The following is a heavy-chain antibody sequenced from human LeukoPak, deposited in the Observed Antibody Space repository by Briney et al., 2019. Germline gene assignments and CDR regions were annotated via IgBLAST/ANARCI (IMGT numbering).Heavy chain of an antibody. Sequence: GGSLRLSCAASGFTFSSYGMHWVRQAPGKGLEWVAVIWYDGSNKYYADSVKGRFTISRDNSKNTLYLQMNSLRAEDTTVYYCARGSVYYGSGSYYKPIPLDYWGQGTLVTVSS. CDR2: IWYDGSNK. CDR1: GFTFSSYG. D-gene: IGHD3-10*01. CDR3: ARGSVYYGSGSYYKPIPLDY. J-gene: IGHJ4*02. V-gene: IGHV3-33*01.